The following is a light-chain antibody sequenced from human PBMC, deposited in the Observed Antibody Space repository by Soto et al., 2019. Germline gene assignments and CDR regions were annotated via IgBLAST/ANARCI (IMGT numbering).Light chain of an antibody. CDR3: QQYGSSPPIT. J-gene: IGKJ3*01. Sequence: EIVLTQSPGTLSLSPGERATLSCRASQTISSSYFAWYQQKPARPPRPFISGASSRATGIPDRFSGSGSGTDFTLTISRLEPEDFAVYFCQQYGSSPPITFGPGTKVDIK. CDR2: GAS. V-gene: IGKV3-20*01. CDR1: QTISSSY.